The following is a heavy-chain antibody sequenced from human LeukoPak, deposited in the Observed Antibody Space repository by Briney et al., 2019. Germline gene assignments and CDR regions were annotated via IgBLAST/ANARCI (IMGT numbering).Heavy chain of an antibody. D-gene: IGHD5-18*01. CDR2: IDNEGSST. J-gene: IGHJ4*02. CDR1: GLTFSSYW. CDR3: ATGSGLWSPDW. V-gene: IGHV3-74*01. Sequence: GGSLRLSCAASGLTFSSYWMHWVRQAPGKGLVWVSRIDNEGSSTSYADSVKGRFTISRDNAKNRLYVQMNSLRVEDTAVYYCATGSGLWSPDWWGQGTLVTVSS.